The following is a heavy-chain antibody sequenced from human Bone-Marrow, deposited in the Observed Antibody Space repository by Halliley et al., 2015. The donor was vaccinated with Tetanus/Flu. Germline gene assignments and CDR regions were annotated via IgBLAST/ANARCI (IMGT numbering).Heavy chain of an antibody. CDR2: INEDGSET. J-gene: IGHJ4*02. Sequence: PGKGLGGVANINEDGSETHYADSVKGRFTISRDNGKKSLFLQMDSLGVEDTAVYYCARLKSFDYWGQGTVVTVSS. V-gene: IGHV3-7*04. CDR3: ARLKSFDY.